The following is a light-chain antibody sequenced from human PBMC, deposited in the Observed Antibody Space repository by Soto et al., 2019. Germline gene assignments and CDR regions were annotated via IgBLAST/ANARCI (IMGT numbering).Light chain of an antibody. J-gene: IGKJ2*01. Sequence: DIKLTQSPSSLSASIGVRVTITCRASQSINKFLNWYQQRPGKAPEFLIYGASSLQSGVPSRFSGSGSGTDFPLTIRILQPDDFARCYCQQRYSMPYTFGQRAKVEIK. CDR3: QQRYSMPYT. CDR1: QSINKF. V-gene: IGKV1-39*01. CDR2: GAS.